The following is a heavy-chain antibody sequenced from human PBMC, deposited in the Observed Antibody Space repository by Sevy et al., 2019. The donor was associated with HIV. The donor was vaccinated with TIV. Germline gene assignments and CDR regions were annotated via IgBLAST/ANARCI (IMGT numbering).Heavy chain of an antibody. V-gene: IGHV3-7*01. CDR3: ARMSSGWAPFDY. J-gene: IGHJ4*02. D-gene: IGHD6-19*01. CDR2: IKHDGSEK. CDR1: GFIFTTYW. Sequence: GGSLRLSSAASGFIFTTYWMSWVRQAPGKGLEWVATIKHDGSEKYYVDSVKRRFTISRDNAKNSVYLQMNSLRVEDSAVYYCARMSSGWAPFDYWGQGTLVTVSS.